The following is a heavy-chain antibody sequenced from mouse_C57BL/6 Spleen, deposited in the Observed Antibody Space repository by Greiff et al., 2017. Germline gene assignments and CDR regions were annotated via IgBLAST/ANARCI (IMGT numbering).Heavy chain of an antibody. D-gene: IGHD2-1*01. Sequence: VQLQQSGPELVKPGASVKISCKASGYAFSSSWMNWVKQRPGKGLEWIGRIYPGDGDTNYNGKFKGKATLTADKSSSTAYMQLSSLTSEDSAVYCCLYGNPSFAYWGQGTLVTVSA. V-gene: IGHV1-82*01. CDR3: LYGNPSFAY. CDR2: IYPGDGDT. CDR1: GYAFSSSW. J-gene: IGHJ3*01.